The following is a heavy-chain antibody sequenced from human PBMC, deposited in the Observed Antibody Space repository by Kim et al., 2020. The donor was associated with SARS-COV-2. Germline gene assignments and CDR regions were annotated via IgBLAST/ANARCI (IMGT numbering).Heavy chain of an antibody. CDR2: MYYTGST. J-gene: IGHJ5*02. Sequence: SETLSLTCTVSGGSIISTSYYWGWIRQTPGEKMEWIGSMYYTGSTYYNPSLKSRVVLSVDTSRNQVSLELTSVSAADTAVYYFAKSWFGELFLVCFNPWG. V-gene: IGHV4-39*01. CDR3: AKSWFGELFLVCFNP. D-gene: IGHD3-10*01. CDR1: GGSIISTSYY.